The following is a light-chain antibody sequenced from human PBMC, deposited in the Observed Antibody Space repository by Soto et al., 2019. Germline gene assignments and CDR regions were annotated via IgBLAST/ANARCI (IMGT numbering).Light chain of an antibody. CDR3: QQYNDWTIT. Sequence: EIVITQSPGTLSLSPGERAHLSLKASQSVSSNLAWYQKKTGQDPRILIYGASTRATGIPARFSGRGSGTEFTLTISRLQSEEFAVYDCQQYNDWTITFGQGTRLEIK. V-gene: IGKV3-15*01. J-gene: IGKJ5*01. CDR2: GAS. CDR1: QSVSSN.